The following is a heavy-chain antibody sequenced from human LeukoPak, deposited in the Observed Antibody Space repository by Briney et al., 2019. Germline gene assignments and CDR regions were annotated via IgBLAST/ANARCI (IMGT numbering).Heavy chain of an antibody. CDR1: GFTFSTYW. CDR3: ARDSPGYLAYDS. V-gene: IGHV3-7*04. D-gene: IGHD1-1*01. J-gene: IGHJ4*02. CDR2: IKEDGSAT. Sequence: GSLRLSFAASGFTFSTYWMTWVRQAPGKGPEWVANIKEDGSATYYVDSVKGRFTISRDNAKKSLYLQMNSLRAEDTAVYYCARDSPGYLAYDSWGQGTLVTVSS.